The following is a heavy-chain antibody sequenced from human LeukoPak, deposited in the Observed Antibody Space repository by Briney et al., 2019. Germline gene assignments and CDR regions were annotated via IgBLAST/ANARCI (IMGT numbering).Heavy chain of an antibody. V-gene: IGHV4-39*01. J-gene: IGHJ4*02. CDR1: GGSIRSSTDY. CDR2: IYYSGST. Sequence: PSETLSLTCTVSGGSIRSSTDYWGWIRQPPGKELEWIGSIYYSGSTYYNPSLKSRVTISVDTSKNQFSLKLSSVTAADTAVYYCARQEGGYSYGPPDYWGQGTLVTVSS. D-gene: IGHD5-18*01. CDR3: ARQEGGYSYGPPDY.